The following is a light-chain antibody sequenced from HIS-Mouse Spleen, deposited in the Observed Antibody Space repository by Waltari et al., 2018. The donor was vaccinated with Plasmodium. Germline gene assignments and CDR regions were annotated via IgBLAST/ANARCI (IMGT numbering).Light chain of an antibody. CDR1: QSVSSN. CDR2: GAF. Sequence: EIVMTQSPATLSVSPGARATLSCRASQSVSSNLAWYQQKPGQAPRLLIYGAFTRATGIPARFSGSGSGTEFTLTISSLQSEDFAVYYCQQYNNWSFTFGPGTKVDIK. CDR3: QQYNNWSFT. V-gene: IGKV3-15*01. J-gene: IGKJ3*01.